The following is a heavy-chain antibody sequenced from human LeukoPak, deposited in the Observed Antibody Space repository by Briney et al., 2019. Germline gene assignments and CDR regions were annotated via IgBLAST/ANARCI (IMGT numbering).Heavy chain of an antibody. CDR1: GYTFTSYD. CDR2: MNPNSGST. J-gene: IGHJ6*03. V-gene: IGHV1-8*01. D-gene: IGHD6-6*01. Sequence: ASVKVSCKASGYTFTSYDINWVRQATGQGLEWMGWMNPNSGSTGYAQKFQGRVTMTRNTSISTAYMELSSLRSEDTAVYYCARGHIEKQLLPYYYYYYYMDVWGKGTTVTVSS. CDR3: ARGHIEKQLLPYYYYYYYMDV.